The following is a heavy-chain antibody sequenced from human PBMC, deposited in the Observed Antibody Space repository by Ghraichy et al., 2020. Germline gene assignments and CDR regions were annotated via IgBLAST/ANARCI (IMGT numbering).Heavy chain of an antibody. V-gene: IGHV3-7*01. J-gene: IGHJ4*02. CDR3: TRYRTAETGRDS. Sequence: GGSLRLSCVASGFTFSDYWMSWVRQAPGKGLEWVANIKQDGSDKYYVDSVKGRFTISRDNAKNSLFLQMNSLRVEDTAVYYCTRYRTAETGRDSWGQGTLVTVSS. CDR2: IKQDGSDK. CDR1: GFTFSDYW. D-gene: IGHD6-19*01.